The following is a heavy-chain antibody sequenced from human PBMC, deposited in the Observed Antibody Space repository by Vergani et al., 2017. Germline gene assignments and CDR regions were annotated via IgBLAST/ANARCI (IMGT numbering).Heavy chain of an antibody. D-gene: IGHD2-21*01. CDR3: AGRIVVVPGIPKVAWLDP. CDR2: IRSYMFGDGGTR. CDR1: GFTTGDYV. Sequence: EVQLAESGGGLVQPGQSLRLSCTASGFTTGDYVMSWFRQAPGKGLEWVGLIRSYMFGDGGTREFAASVKGRFTISRDDSRGTVYLQMDRLQSANTAVYYCAGRIVVVPGIPKVAWLDPWGPGTLVTVSS. V-gene: IGHV3-49*03. J-gene: IGHJ5*02.